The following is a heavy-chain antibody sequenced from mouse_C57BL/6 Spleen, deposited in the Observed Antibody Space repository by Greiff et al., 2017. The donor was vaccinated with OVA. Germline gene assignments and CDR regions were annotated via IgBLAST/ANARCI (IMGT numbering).Heavy chain of an antibody. CDR2: ISNGGGST. J-gene: IGHJ1*03. Sequence: EVKLQESGGGLVQPGGSLKLSCAASGFTFSDYYMYWVRQTPEKRLEWVAYISNGGGSTYYPDTVKGRFTISRDNAKNTLYLQMSRLKSDDTAMYYCARHGSRDWYFDVWGTGTTVTVSS. D-gene: IGHD1-1*01. CDR3: ARHGSRDWYFDV. V-gene: IGHV5-12*01. CDR1: GFTFSDYY.